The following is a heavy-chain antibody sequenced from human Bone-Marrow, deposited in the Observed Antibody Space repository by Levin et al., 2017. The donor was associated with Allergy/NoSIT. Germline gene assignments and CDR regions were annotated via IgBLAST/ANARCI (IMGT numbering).Heavy chain of an antibody. CDR3: VRDRGFGVVTDMGTFDS. CDR1: GDSINSGDYY. D-gene: IGHD3-3*01. J-gene: IGHJ4*02. V-gene: IGHV4-30-4*01. Sequence: PSQTLSLTCTVSGDSINSGDYYWSWIRQSPGKGLEWIGYIYYSGNTNYNPSLESRVSISIDTSKKQFSLRLMSVTAADTAIYYCVRDRGFGVVTDMGTFDSWGQGTLVTASS. CDR2: IYYSGNT.